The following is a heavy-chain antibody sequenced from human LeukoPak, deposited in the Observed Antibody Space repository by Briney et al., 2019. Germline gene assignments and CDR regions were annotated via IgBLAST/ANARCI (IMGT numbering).Heavy chain of an antibody. D-gene: IGHD5-18*01. CDR3: ARDGDVDTIFYFDY. CDR1: VFTFSSYS. J-gene: IGHJ4*02. Sequence: GGSLRLSCAACVFTFSSYSMNWVRQAPGKGLEWVSSFSSSSSYIYYADSVKGRFTISRDNAKNSLYLQMNSLRAEDTAVYYCARDGDVDTIFYFDYGGQGTLVTVSS. V-gene: IGHV3-21*01. CDR2: FSSSSSYI.